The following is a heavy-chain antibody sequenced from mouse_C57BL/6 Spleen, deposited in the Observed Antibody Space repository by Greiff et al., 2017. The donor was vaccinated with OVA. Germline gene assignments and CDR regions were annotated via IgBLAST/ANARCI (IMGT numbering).Heavy chain of an antibody. J-gene: IGHJ2*01. Sequence: EVQLVESGGGLVQPKGSLKLSCAASGFSFNTYAMNWVRQAPGKGLAWVARIRSKSNNYATYYADSVKDRFTISRDDSESMLYLQMNNLKTEDTAMYYCVRSTMALFDYWGQGTTLTVSS. D-gene: IGHD2-1*01. V-gene: IGHV10-1*01. CDR1: GFSFNTYA. CDR2: IRSKSNNYAT. CDR3: VRSTMALFDY.